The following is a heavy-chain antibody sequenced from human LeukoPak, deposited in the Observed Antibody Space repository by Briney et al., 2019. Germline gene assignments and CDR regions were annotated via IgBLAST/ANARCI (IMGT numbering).Heavy chain of an antibody. CDR1: GFTFSSYS. D-gene: IGHD3-10*01. CDR3: ARDRGVWFGELCDY. Sequence: PGGSLRLSCAASGFTFSSYSMNWVRQAPGKGLEWVSYISSSSSTIYYADSVKGRFTISRDNAKNSLYLQMNSLRAEDTAVYYCARDRGVWFGELCDYWGQGTLVTVSS. V-gene: IGHV3-48*01. CDR2: ISSSSSTI. J-gene: IGHJ4*02.